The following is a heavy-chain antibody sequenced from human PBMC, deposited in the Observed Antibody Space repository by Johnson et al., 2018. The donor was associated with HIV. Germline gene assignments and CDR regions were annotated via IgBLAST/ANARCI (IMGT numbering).Heavy chain of an antibody. D-gene: IGHD2-15*01. CDR2: ISWNSDTL. V-gene: IGHV3-9*01. CDR3: ARDLSRRAIYSGAFDI. Sequence: VQLVESGGGLVQPDRSLRLSCASSGFTFEDYAMHWVRQGPGKGLEWVSGISWNSDTLVYADSVKGRFTISRDNADNSLHLQMNSLRPEDTALYYCARDLSRRAIYSGAFDIWGQGTMVTVSS. J-gene: IGHJ3*02. CDR1: GFTFEDYA.